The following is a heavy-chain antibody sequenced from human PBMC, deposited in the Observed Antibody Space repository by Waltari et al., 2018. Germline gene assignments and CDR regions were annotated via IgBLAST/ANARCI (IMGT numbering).Heavy chain of an antibody. CDR1: RYTFTSYD. J-gene: IGHJ5*02. Sequence: QVQLVQSGAEVKKPGASVKVSCKASRYTFTSYDINWVRQATGQGLEWMGWMNPNSGNTGYAQKFQGRVTMTRNTSISTAYMELSSLRSEDTAVYYCARGLAYYDFWSGYYTINWFDPWGQGTLVTVSS. CDR2: MNPNSGNT. CDR3: ARGLAYYDFWSGYYTINWFDP. V-gene: IGHV1-8*01. D-gene: IGHD3-3*01.